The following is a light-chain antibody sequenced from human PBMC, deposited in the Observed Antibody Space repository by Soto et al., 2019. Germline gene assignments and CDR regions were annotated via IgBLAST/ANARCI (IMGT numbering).Light chain of an antibody. CDR1: QTISSW. Sequence: IHMTHSPSTLSGSVLDRVTITFRASQTISSWLAWYQQKPGKAPKLLIYKASTLKSGVPSRFSGSGSGTEFTLTISSLQPDDFATYYCQHYNSYSEACGQGTKGDIK. CDR3: QHYNSYSEA. V-gene: IGKV1-5*03. J-gene: IGKJ1*01. CDR2: KAS.